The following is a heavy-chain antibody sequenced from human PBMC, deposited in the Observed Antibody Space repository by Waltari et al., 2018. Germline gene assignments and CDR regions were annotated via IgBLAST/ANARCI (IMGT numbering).Heavy chain of an antibody. CDR2: VYWDDDK. D-gene: IGHD4-17*01. J-gene: IGHJ4*02. V-gene: IGHV2-5*02. CDR3: AHFSYRGSRLRDH. CDR1: GFSISTNGVA. Sequence: QITLKESGPTLVKPTQTLTLTCSLSGFSISTNGVAVGWIRQPPGKALESLAIVYWDDDKLYSPSLSDRITITKDTYKNQVGRTMTNMDPVDTATYFCAHFSYRGSRLRDHWGQGAPVTVSS.